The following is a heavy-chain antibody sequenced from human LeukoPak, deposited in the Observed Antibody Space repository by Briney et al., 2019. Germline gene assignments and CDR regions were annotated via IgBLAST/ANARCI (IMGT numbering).Heavy chain of an antibody. D-gene: IGHD5-18*01. CDR1: GGSFSGHY. V-gene: IGHV4-34*01. J-gene: IGHJ4*02. CDR3: AWRGYSYGCRDCGYYFDY. CDR2: IHHSGST. Sequence: SETLSLTCAVYGGSFSGHYWSWIRQPPGKGLEWIGEIHHSGSTNYNPSLKSRVTISVDTSKNQFSLKLTSVTAADTAVYYCAWRGYSYGCRDCGYYFDYWGQGTLVTASS.